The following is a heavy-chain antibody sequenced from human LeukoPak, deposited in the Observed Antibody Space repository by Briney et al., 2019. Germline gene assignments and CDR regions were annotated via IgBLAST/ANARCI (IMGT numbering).Heavy chain of an antibody. D-gene: IGHD1-14*01. CDR1: GYIFTSYY. CDR2: VYPADSDI. Sequence: MHGESLKISCKCYGYIFTSYYIAWVRPLPGQGLEWMGIVYPADSDIRYNPSFQGQVTISVDKSIKTAYLQWSSLKASDSAMYYCARPGQPDLGGHLPHWGQGTLVTVSS. J-gene: IGHJ1*01. CDR3: ARPGQPDLGGHLPH. V-gene: IGHV5-51*01.